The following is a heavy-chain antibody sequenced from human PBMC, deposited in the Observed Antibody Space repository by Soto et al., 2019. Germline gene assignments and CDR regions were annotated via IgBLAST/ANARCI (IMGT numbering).Heavy chain of an antibody. Sequence: PSETLSLTCTVSGGSVTSEHYYWNWIRQPPGKGLEWIGYMYDTGSTVYNPSFKSRVTISVDTSKNQFSLKLNSVTAADTAVYYCARDLWGYCGTDCYPLDVWGQGTTVTVSS. CDR1: GGSVTSEHYY. J-gene: IGHJ6*02. CDR2: MYDTGST. D-gene: IGHD2-21*02. CDR3: ARDLWGYCGTDCYPLDV. V-gene: IGHV4-61*01.